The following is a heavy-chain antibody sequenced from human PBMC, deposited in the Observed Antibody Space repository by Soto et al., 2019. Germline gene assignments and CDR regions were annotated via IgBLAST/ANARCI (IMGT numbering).Heavy chain of an antibody. J-gene: IGHJ6*02. Sequence: QVQLVQSGAEVKKPGASVKVSCKASGYTFTGYYMHWVRQAPGQGLECMGWINPNSGGTNYAQKFQGRVTMTRDTSISTAYMELSRLRSDDTAVYYCARDQLVYGSSPNDYYYYGMDVWGQGTTVTVSS. D-gene: IGHD6-6*01. CDR2: INPNSGGT. CDR1: GYTFTGYY. V-gene: IGHV1-2*02. CDR3: ARDQLVYGSSPNDYYYYGMDV.